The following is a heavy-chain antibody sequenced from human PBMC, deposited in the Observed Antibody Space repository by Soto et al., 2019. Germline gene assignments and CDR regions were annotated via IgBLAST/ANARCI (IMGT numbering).Heavy chain of an antibody. V-gene: IGHV4-34*01. CDR3: ARIGYDFWSGYYHPRRGWFDY. CDR1: GGSFSGYY. D-gene: IGHD3-3*01. J-gene: IGHJ4*02. CDR2: INHSGST. Sequence: SETLSLTCAVYGGSFSGYYWSWIRQPPGKGLEWIGEINHSGSTNYNPSLKSRVTISVDTSKNQFSLKLSSVTAADTAVYYCARIGYDFWSGYYHPRRGWFDYWGQGTLVTVSS.